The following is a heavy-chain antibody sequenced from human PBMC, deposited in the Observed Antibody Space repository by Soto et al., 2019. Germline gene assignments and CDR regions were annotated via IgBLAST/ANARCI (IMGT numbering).Heavy chain of an antibody. CDR3: AKMSGDSGG. CDR2: IDKTGGVT. J-gene: IGHJ4*02. V-gene: IGHV3-23*01. D-gene: IGHD4-17*01. Sequence: PGGSLRLSCVVSGFTFSNHAVTWVRQVPRKGLEWVSTIDKTGGVTNYADSVKGRFTISRNNSKNTVYLQMSSLKVEDTAVYYYAKMSGDSGGWGQGTLVTVSS. CDR1: GFTFSNHA.